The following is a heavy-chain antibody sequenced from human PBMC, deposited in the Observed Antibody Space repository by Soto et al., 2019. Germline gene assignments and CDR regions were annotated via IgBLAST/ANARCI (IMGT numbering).Heavy chain of an antibody. V-gene: IGHV3-11*01. Sequence: GGSLRLSCAASGFTFSDYYMSWIRQAPGKGLEWVSYISSSGSTIYYADSVKGRFTISRDNAKNSLYLQMNSLRAEDTAVYYGARAPVVPAAYFDYWGQGTLVTVSS. D-gene: IGHD2-2*01. J-gene: IGHJ4*02. CDR2: ISSSGSTI. CDR3: ARAPVVPAAYFDY. CDR1: GFTFSDYY.